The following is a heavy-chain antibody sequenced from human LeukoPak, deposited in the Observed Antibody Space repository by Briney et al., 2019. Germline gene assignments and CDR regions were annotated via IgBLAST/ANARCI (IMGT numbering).Heavy chain of an antibody. CDR2: ISTYNGNT. J-gene: IGHJ4*02. Sequence: GASVKVSCKASGYTFTSYGISWVRQAPGQGLEWMGWISTYNGNTNYAQKLQGRVTMTTDTSTSTAYMELRSLRSDDTAVYYCARDLVGYSYGPADYWGQGTLVTVSS. CDR1: GYTFTSYG. CDR3: ARDLVGYSYGPADY. D-gene: IGHD5-18*01. V-gene: IGHV1-18*01.